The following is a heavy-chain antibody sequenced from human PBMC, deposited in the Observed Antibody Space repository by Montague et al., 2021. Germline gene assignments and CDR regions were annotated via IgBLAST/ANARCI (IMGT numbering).Heavy chain of an antibody. Sequence: SETLSLTCAVYGGSFSGYYWSWIRQPPGKGLEWIGEINHSGSTNYNPSLKSRVTTSVDTSKNQFSLKLSSVTAADTAVYYCARRGGTMVRGVKGYMDVWGKGKRVTVS. J-gene: IGHJ6*03. CDR3: ARRGGTMVRGVKGYMDV. CDR1: GGSFSGYY. V-gene: IGHV4-34*01. D-gene: IGHD3-10*01. CDR2: INHSGST.